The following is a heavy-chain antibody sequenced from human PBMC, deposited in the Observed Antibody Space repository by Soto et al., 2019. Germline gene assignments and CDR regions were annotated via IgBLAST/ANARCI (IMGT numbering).Heavy chain of an antibody. CDR1: GFTFSRYG. D-gene: IGHD6-13*01. J-gene: IGHJ4*02. V-gene: IGHV3-48*03. CDR2: ISTSGSTI. CDR3: ARELAAAGSFDY. Sequence: SLSCAASGFTFSRYGMNWVRQAPGKGLEWISYISTSGSTIYYADSVKGRFTISRDNAKNSLYLQMNSLRAEDTAVYYCARELAAAGSFDYWGQGTLVAVSS.